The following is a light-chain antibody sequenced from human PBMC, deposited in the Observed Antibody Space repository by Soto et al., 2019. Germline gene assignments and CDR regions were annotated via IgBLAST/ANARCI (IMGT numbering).Light chain of an antibody. Sequence: EIVMTQSPATLSVSPGERATLSCRASQSVSSNLAWYQQKPGQAPRLLIYGASTRATGIPARFSGSGSGTAFTLTLSSLQSEDFAVYYCQQYNNWPITFGQGTRLEIK. CDR2: GAS. J-gene: IGKJ5*01. V-gene: IGKV3-15*01. CDR1: QSVSSN. CDR3: QQYNNWPIT.